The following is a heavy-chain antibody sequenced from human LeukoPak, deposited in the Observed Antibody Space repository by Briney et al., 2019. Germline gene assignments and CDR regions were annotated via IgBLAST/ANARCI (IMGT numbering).Heavy chain of an antibody. J-gene: IGHJ1*01. CDR1: GVSIRIYY. D-gene: IGHD1-1*01. V-gene: IGHV4-59*01. CDR2: IYYSGSS. Sequence: ASETLSLTCTVAGVSIRIYYWSWVRHPPGEGLGWVGYIYYSGSSNYNPSHKSRVDISVEASKNKFSLKLSSLSAEDTAVYYCPRENSYWNPWGQGTLVTVSS. CDR3: PRENSYWNP.